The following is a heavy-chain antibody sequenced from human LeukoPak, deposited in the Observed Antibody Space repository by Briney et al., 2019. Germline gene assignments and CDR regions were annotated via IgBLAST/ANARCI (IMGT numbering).Heavy chain of an antibody. V-gene: IGHV3-64*01. Sequence: GGSLRLSCAASGFTFSSYAMHWVRQAPGKGLEYVSAISSNGGSTYYANSVKGRFTISRDNSKNTLYLQMGSLRAEDTAVYYCARHKTGSGYYNLFRPTYYFDYWGQGTLVTVSS. J-gene: IGHJ4*02. CDR2: ISSNGGST. D-gene: IGHD3-22*01. CDR1: GFTFSSYA. CDR3: ARHKTGSGYYNLFRPTYYFDY.